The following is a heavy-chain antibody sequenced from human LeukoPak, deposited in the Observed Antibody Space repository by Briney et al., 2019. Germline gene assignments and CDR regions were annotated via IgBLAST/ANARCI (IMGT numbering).Heavy chain of an antibody. J-gene: IGHJ4*02. D-gene: IGHD2-21*02. V-gene: IGHV3-23*01. Sequence: GGSLRLSCAASGFNFANHAMSWVRQTPGKGLEWVSAISGGGNITYYTDSVTGRFTISRDNSKDTLFLQMHSLRPGDTAVYYCVREDTPATANYWGQGTLVTISS. CDR2: ISGGGNIT. CDR3: VREDTPATANY. CDR1: GFNFANHA.